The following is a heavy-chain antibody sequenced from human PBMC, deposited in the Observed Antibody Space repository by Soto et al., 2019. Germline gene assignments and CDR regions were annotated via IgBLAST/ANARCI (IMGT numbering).Heavy chain of an antibody. Sequence: QVQLVEAGGGVVQPGRSLRLSCAASGFTFSSYVMHWVRQAPGKGLEWVAVIAYDGSNMFYADSVKGRFTISRDNSKDTLYLQMNSLRAEDTAVYYCVRDSSEGSSYWPLYFHHWGQGTLVSVSS. J-gene: IGHJ1*01. D-gene: IGHD3-22*01. V-gene: IGHV3-30-3*01. CDR1: GFTFSSYV. CDR3: VRDSSEGSSYWPLYFHH. CDR2: IAYDGSNM.